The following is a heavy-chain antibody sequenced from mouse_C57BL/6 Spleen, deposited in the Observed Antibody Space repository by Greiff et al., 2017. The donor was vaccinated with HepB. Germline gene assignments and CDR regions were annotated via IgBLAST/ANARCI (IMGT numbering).Heavy chain of an antibody. Sequence: QVQLQQSGAELVRPGASVKMSCKASGYTFTSYNMHWVKQTPRQGLEWIGAIYPGNGDTSYNQKFKGKATLTVDKSSSTAYMQLSSLPSEDSAGYCRARSAEIYYDYSLGYWGQGPTLTVAS. D-gene: IGHD2-4*01. V-gene: IGHV1-12*01. CDR1: GYTFTSYN. CDR3: ARSAEIYYDYSLGY. J-gene: IGHJ2*01. CDR2: IYPGNGDT.